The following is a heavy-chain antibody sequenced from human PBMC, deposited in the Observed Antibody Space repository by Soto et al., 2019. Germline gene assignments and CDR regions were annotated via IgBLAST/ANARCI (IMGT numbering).Heavy chain of an antibody. CDR3: ARDQSSGSYYNAFGWFDP. V-gene: IGHV1-69*08. CDR2: IIPILGIA. CDR1: GGTFSSYT. J-gene: IGHJ5*02. D-gene: IGHD3-10*01. Sequence: QVQLVQSGAEVKKPGSSVKVSCKASGGTFSSYTISWVRQAPGQGLEWLGRIIPILGIANYAQKFQGRVTITADKSTSTAYMELSSLRSEDTAVYYCARDQSSGSYYNAFGWFDPWGQGTLVTVSS.